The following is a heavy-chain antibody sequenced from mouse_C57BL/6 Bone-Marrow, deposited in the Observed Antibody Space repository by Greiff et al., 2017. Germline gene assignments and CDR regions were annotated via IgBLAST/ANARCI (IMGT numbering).Heavy chain of an antibody. Sequence: EVQLQESEGGLVQPGSSMKLSCTASGFTFSDYYMAWVRQVPEKGLEWVANINYDGSSTYYLDSLKSRFIISRDNAKNILYLQMSSLKSEDTATYYCASHYYGRGYFDYWGQGTTLTVSS. CDR1: GFTFSDYY. D-gene: IGHD1-1*01. V-gene: IGHV5-16*01. CDR3: ASHYYGRGYFDY. CDR2: INYDGSST. J-gene: IGHJ2*01.